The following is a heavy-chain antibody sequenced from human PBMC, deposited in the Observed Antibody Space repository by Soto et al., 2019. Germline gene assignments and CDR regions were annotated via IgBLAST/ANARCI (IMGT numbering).Heavy chain of an antibody. Sequence: SETLSLTCTVSGGSISSSSYYWGWIRQPPGKGLEWIGSIYYSGSTYYNPSLKSRVTISVDTSKNQFSLKLSSVTAADTAVYYCARKRAEVVPAARRDYYYYMDVWGKGTTVTVSS. V-gene: IGHV4-39*07. CDR1: GGSISSSSYY. CDR3: ARKRAEVVPAARRDYYYYMDV. D-gene: IGHD2-2*01. CDR2: IYYSGST. J-gene: IGHJ6*03.